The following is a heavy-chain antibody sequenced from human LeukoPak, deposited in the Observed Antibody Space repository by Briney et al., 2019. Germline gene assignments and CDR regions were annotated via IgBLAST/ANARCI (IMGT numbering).Heavy chain of an antibody. V-gene: IGHV1-18*01. J-gene: IGHJ4*02. Sequence: GASVKVSCKASGYTFTSYGISWVRQAPGQGLEWMGWISAYNGNTNYEQKLQGRVAMTTDTSTSTAYMELRSLRSDDTAVYYCARELDETFGDYEDYWGQGTLVTVSS. CDR3: ARELDETFGDYEDY. D-gene: IGHD4-17*01. CDR1: GYTFTSYG. CDR2: ISAYNGNT.